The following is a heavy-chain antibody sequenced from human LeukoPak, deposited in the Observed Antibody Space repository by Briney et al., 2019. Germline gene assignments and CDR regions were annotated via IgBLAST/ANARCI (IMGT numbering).Heavy chain of an antibody. J-gene: IGHJ6*02. CDR3: ARDSRYSYGSGGMDV. CDR2: VYYTGST. CDR1: GGSIGSFY. D-gene: IGHD3-10*01. V-gene: IGHV4-59*01. Sequence: SETLSLTCTVSGGSIGSFYWSWIRQTPRKGLEWIGSVYYTGSTNYNPSLKSRVTISIDTSRSQFSLKLTSVTVADTAVYYCARDSRYSYGSGGMDVWGQGTTVTVSS.